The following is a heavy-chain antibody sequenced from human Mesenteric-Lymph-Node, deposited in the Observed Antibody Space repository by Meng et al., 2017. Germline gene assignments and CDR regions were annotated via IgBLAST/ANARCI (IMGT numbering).Heavy chain of an antibody. CDR3: ARAGYYGSGSYPRRYFQH. CDR2: IYYSGST. D-gene: IGHD3-10*01. J-gene: IGHJ1*01. CDR1: GGSISSYY. Sequence: SETLSLTCTVSGGSISSYYWSWIRQPPGKALEWIGYIYYSGSTNYNPSLKSRVTISVDTSKNQFTLKLSSVTAADTAVYYCARAGYYGSGSYPRRYFQHWREGTLLSVS. V-gene: IGHV4-59*01.